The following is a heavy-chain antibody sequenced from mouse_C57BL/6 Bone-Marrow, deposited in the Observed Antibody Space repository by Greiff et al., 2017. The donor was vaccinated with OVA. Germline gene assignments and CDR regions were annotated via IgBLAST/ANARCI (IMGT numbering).Heavy chain of an antibody. D-gene: IGHD2-3*01. J-gene: IGHJ3*01. V-gene: IGHV10-3*01. CDR1: GFTFNTYA. CDR3: VREGGEDGYYEAWFAY. Sequence: EVHLVESGGGLVQPKGSLKLSCAASGFTFNTYAMHWVRQAPGKGLEWVARIRSKSSNYATYYADSVKDRFTISRDDSQSMLYLQMNNLKTEDTAMYYCVREGGEDGYYEAWFAYWGQGTLVTVSA. CDR2: IRSKSSNYAT.